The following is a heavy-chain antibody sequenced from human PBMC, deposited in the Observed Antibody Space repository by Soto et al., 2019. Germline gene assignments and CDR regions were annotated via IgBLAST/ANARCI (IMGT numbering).Heavy chain of an antibody. CDR2: IYYTGST. CDR3: VIVGGYYGDYPNFDY. J-gene: IGHJ4*02. V-gene: IGHV4-59*01. Sequence: SETLSLTCSVSGSSISPYYWSWLRQPPGKGLEWIGNIYYTGSTKYNPSLRGRVTMSVVTSKSYFSLRLTSVTAADTAVYYCVIVGGYYGDYPNFDYWGQGIQVSVYS. D-gene: IGHD4-17*01. CDR1: GSSISPYY.